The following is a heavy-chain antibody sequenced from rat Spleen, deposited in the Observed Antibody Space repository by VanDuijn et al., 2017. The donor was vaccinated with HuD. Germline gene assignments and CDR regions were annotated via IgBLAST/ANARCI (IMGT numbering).Heavy chain of an antibody. J-gene: IGHJ2*01. Sequence: EVQLVESGGGLVQPGRSLKLSCAASGFTFSYFPMAWVRQAPKKGLEWVATIIYDSRSTYYRDSVKGPFTISRDNAKSTLYLQMDSLRSESTATYYCVREDAGVNYWGQGVRVTVSS. V-gene: IGHV5-7*01. CDR2: IIYDSRST. CDR1: GFTFSYFP. CDR3: VREDAGVNY. D-gene: IGHD1-4*01.